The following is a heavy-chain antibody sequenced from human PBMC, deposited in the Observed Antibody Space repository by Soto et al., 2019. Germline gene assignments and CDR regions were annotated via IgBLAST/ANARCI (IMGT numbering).Heavy chain of an antibody. Sequence: ETLSLTCAVYGGSFSGYYWTWIRQPPGTGLEWIGEINHSGSTNYNPSLKSRVTISVDTSKNQFSLKLTSVTAADTAVYYCARDKITGLFDYWGQGPRSPSPQ. D-gene: IGHD2-8*02. CDR1: GGSFSGYY. CDR2: INHSGST. V-gene: IGHV4-34*01. J-gene: IGHJ4*02. CDR3: ARDKITGLFDY.